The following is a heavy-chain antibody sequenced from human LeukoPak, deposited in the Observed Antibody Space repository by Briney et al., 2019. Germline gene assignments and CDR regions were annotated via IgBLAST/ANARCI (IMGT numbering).Heavy chain of an antibody. J-gene: IGHJ3*02. CDR3: ARDGSYSSNWYGDAFDI. Sequence: SETLSLTCTVSGGSISSSSYYWGWIRQPPGKGLEWIGSIYYSGSTYYNPSLKSRVTISVDTSKYQFSLKLSFVTAADTAVYYCARDGSYSSNWYGDAFDIWGQGTMVTVSS. V-gene: IGHV4-39*07. D-gene: IGHD6-13*01. CDR1: GGSISSSSYY. CDR2: IYYSGST.